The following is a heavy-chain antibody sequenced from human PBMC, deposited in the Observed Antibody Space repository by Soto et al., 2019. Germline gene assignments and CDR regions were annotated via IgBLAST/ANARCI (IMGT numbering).Heavy chain of an antibody. CDR1: GYTFAGYY. D-gene: IGHD3-10*01. CDR2: INPNSGGT. Sequence: ASVKVSCKASGYTFAGYYMHWVRQAPGQGLEWMGWINPNSGGTNYAQKFQGWVTMTRDTSISTAYMELSRLRSDDTAVYYCAREWFGELYPYYYGMDVWGQGTTVTVSS. CDR3: AREWFGELYPYYYGMDV. V-gene: IGHV1-2*04. J-gene: IGHJ6*02.